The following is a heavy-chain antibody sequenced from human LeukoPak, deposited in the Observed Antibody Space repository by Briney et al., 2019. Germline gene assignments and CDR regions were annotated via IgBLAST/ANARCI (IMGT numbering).Heavy chain of an antibody. V-gene: IGHV3-21*01. CDR1: GFTFSSYS. CDR3: ASVRGPRGPDY. J-gene: IGHJ4*02. Sequence: TSGGSLRLSCAASGFTFSSYSMNWVRQAPGKGLEWVSSISSSSSYIYYADSVKGRFTISRDNAKNSLYLQKNSLRAEDTAVYYCASVRGPRGPDYWGQGTLVTVSS. D-gene: IGHD2-8*01. CDR2: ISSSSSYI.